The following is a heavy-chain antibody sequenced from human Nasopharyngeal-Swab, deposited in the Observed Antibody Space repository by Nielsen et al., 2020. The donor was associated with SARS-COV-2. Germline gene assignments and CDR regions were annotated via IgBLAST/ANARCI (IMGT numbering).Heavy chain of an antibody. Sequence: GESLKISCAASGFTFSSYWMHWVRQAPGKGLVWVSRINGDGSTTSYADSVKGRFTISRDNAKNTLYLQMNSLRAEDTAVYYCARDLSSRSSDFWSGYSKGDNWFDPWGQGTLVTVSS. D-gene: IGHD3-3*01. CDR1: GFTFSSYW. CDR3: ARDLSSRSSDFWSGYSKGDNWFDP. V-gene: IGHV3-74*01. CDR2: INGDGSTT. J-gene: IGHJ5*02.